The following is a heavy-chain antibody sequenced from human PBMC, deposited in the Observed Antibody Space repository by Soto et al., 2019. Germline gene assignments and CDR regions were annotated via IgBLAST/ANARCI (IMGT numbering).Heavy chain of an antibody. CDR3: ARIGVGSGSYYYYYYYGMDV. CDR1: GGSSSSSNW. D-gene: IGHD3-10*01. V-gene: IGHV4-4*02. Sequence: SETLSLTCAVSGGSSSSSNWWSWVRQPPGKGLEWIGEIYHSGSTNYNPSLKSRVTISVDKSKNQFSLKLSSVTAADTAVYYCARIGVGSGSYYYYYYYGMDVWGQGTTVTVSS. CDR2: IYHSGST. J-gene: IGHJ6*02.